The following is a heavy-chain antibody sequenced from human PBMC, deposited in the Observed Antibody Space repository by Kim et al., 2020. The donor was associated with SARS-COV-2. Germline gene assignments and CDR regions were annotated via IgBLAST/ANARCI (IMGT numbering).Heavy chain of an antibody. J-gene: IGHJ2*01. D-gene: IGHD4-17*01. V-gene: IGHV4-4*08. CDR3: ASLESTVLWYFDL. Sequence: YTPPLKHRVTMSVDTSKNQFSLTLRSVTAADTAVYYCASLESTVLWYFDLWGRGTLVTVSS.